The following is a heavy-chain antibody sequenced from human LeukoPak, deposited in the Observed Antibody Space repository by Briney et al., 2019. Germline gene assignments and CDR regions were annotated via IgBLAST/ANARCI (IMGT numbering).Heavy chain of an antibody. J-gene: IGHJ5*02. CDR3: ARERRSRGIASRGGWFDP. Sequence: ASVKVSCKASGYTFTGYYMHWVRQAPGQGLEWMGWSNPNSGGTNYAQKFQGRVTMTRDTSISTAYMELSRLGSDDTAVYYCARERRSRGIASRGGWFDPWGQGTLVTVSS. CDR1: GYTFTGYY. V-gene: IGHV1-2*02. CDR2: SNPNSGGT. D-gene: IGHD3-3*01.